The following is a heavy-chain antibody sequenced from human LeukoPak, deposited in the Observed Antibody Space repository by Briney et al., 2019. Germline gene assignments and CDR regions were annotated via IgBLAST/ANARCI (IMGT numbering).Heavy chain of an antibody. J-gene: IGHJ4*02. D-gene: IGHD6-6*01. Sequence: GGSLRLSCAASGFTFNSYEMNWVRQAPGKGLEWVSYISSSGSTIYYADSVKGRFTISRDNSKNTLYLQMNSLRAEDTAVYYCAREPSSGRAAAREADYWGQGTLVTVSS. CDR1: GFTFNSYE. CDR2: ISSSGSTI. V-gene: IGHV3-48*03. CDR3: AREPSSGRAAAREADY.